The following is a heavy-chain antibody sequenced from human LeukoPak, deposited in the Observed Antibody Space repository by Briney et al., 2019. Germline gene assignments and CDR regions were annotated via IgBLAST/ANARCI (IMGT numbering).Heavy chain of an antibody. CDR1: GFTFSSYS. CDR2: ITVSGGTT. Sequence: GGSLRLSCAASGFTFSSYSMNWVRQAPGKGLEWVSGITVSGGTTYYTDSVKGRFTISRDNSKNTLYLQMNSLRAEDTAVYYCARDSSRASGSSNDYWGQGTLVTVSS. V-gene: IGHV3-23*01. J-gene: IGHJ4*02. D-gene: IGHD3-10*01. CDR3: ARDSSRASGSSNDY.